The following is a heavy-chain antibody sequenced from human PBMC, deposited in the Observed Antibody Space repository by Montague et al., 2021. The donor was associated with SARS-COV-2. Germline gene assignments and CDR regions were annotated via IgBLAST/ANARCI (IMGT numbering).Heavy chain of an antibody. Sequence: TLSLTCTVSGGTISRGSYYWNWLRQPAGQELEWIGRIYTSRSTNSTPSLKSPITISVDTSKNQFSLKLSSVTAADTAVYYCARESLHLTGYYNDYFDYWGQGTLVTVSS. D-gene: IGHD3-9*01. CDR3: ARESLHLTGYYNDYFDY. J-gene: IGHJ4*02. CDR1: GGTISRGSYY. V-gene: IGHV4-61*02. CDR2: IYTSRST.